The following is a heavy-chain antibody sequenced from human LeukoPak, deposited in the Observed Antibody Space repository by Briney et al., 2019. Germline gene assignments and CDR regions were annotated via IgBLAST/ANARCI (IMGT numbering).Heavy chain of an antibody. J-gene: IGHJ4*02. Sequence: PGGSLRLSCAASGFTFSSYAMHWVRQAPGKGLEWVAVISYDGSNKYYADSVKGRFTISRDNSKNTLYLQMNSLRAEDTAVYYCANLMEVVPAAIRDYWGQGTLVTVSS. CDR3: ANLMEVVPAAIRDY. V-gene: IGHV3-30-3*01. CDR2: ISYDGSNK. CDR1: GFTFSSYA. D-gene: IGHD2-2*02.